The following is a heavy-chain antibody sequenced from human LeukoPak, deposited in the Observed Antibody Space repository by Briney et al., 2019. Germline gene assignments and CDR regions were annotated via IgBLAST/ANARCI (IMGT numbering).Heavy chain of an antibody. CDR2: ISYDGSNK. CDR1: GFTFSSYG. D-gene: IGHD2-15*01. V-gene: IGHV3-30*03. Sequence: PGRSLRLSCAASGFTFSSYGMHWVRQAPGKGLEWVAVISYDGSNKYYADSVKGRFTISRDNSKNTLYLQMNSLRAEDTAVYYCATDIVVVVAATHSDYWGQGTLVTVSS. CDR3: ATDIVVVVAATHSDY. J-gene: IGHJ4*02.